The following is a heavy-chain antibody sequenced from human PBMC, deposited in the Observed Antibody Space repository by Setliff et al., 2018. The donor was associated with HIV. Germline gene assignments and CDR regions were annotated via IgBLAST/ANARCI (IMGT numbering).Heavy chain of an antibody. D-gene: IGHD5-12*01. V-gene: IGHV4-34*01. CDR2: INHIGST. J-gene: IGHJ4*02. CDR3: ARAPLEYSGYDYLRYFDY. CDR1: GGSFTTYY. Sequence: SETLSLTCAVYGGSFTTYYWSWIRQPPGKGLEWIGEINHIGSTNYNPSLKSRVTISVDRSKNQFSLKLSSVTAADTAVYYCARAPLEYSGYDYLRYFDYWGQGTLVTVSS.